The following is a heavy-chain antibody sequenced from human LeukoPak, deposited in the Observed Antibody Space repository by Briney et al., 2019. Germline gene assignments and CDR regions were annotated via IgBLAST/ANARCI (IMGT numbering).Heavy chain of an antibody. J-gene: IGHJ1*01. CDR3: AKDLLRSSSWYCFQH. CDR2: ISWNSGSI. Sequence: GGSLRLSCAASGFTFDDYAMHWVRQAPGKGLEWVSGISWNSGSIGYADSVKGRFTISRDNAKNSLYLQMNSLRAEDTALYYCAKDLLRSSSWYCFQHWGQGTLVTVSS. V-gene: IGHV3-9*01. D-gene: IGHD6-13*01. CDR1: GFTFDDYA.